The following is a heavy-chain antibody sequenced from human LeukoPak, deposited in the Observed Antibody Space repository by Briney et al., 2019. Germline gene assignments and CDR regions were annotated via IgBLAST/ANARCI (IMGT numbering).Heavy chain of an antibody. V-gene: IGHV3-30*18. J-gene: IGHJ4*02. Sequence: GGSLRLSCAASGFTFSSYGMHWVRQAPGKGLEWVAVISYDGSNKYYADSVKGRFTISRDNSKNTLYLQMNSLRAEDTAVYYCAKAPIRGIAAAAAPDYWGQGTLVTVSS. D-gene: IGHD6-13*01. CDR2: ISYDGSNK. CDR1: GFTFSSYG. CDR3: AKAPIRGIAAAAAPDY.